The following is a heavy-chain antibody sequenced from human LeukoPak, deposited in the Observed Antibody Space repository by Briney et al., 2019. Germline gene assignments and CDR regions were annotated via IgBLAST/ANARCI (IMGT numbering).Heavy chain of an antibody. CDR1: GGSISSGGYY. CDR2: IYHSGSA. V-gene: IGHV4-30-2*01. D-gene: IGHD3-22*01. Sequence: PSETLSLTCTVSGGSISSGGYYWSWIRQPPGKGLEWIGYIYHSGSAYYNPSLKSRVTISVDRSKIQFSLKLSSVTAADTAVYYCARVYYDYSAYYSYYYYYGMDVWGQGTTVTVSS. J-gene: IGHJ6*02. CDR3: ARVYYDYSAYYSYYYYYGMDV.